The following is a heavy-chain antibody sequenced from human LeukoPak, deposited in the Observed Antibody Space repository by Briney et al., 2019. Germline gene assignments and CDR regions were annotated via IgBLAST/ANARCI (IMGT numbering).Heavy chain of an antibody. D-gene: IGHD3-22*01. J-gene: IGHJ4*02. CDR1: GGSISSSSYY. CDR3: ARDPSWELYDSSGYYNGGLDY. V-gene: IGHV4-39*07. Sequence: PSETLSLTCTVSGGSISSSSYYWGWIRQPPGKGLEWIGSIYYSGSTYYNPSLKSRVTISVDTSKNQFSLKLSSVTAADAAVYYCARDPSWELYDSSGYYNGGLDYWGLGTLVTVSS. CDR2: IYYSGST.